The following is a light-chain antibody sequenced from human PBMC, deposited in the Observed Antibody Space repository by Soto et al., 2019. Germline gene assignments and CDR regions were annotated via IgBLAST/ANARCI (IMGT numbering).Light chain of an antibody. J-gene: IGKJ3*01. CDR3: QKSYTSPPFT. Sequence: DIQMTQSPSALSASVGDRVTITCRASQNINIYLHWYQQKPGKAPELLIFAASSVRSGVPSRFSGSGSGTEFTLAISSLQPEDVATYYCQKSYTSPPFTFGPGTKVDI. V-gene: IGKV1-39*01. CDR2: AAS. CDR1: QNINIY.